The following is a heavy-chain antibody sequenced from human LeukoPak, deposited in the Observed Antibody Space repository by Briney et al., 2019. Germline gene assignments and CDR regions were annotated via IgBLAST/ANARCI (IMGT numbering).Heavy chain of an antibody. Sequence: PGGSLRLSCAASGFTFSTYWMSWVRQAPGKGLEWVANIKRGGGDKYYVDSVKGRFTISRDNAKDSLYLQMNSLRAEDTAVYYCARDEPNAVGGTAGLAYWGQGALVTVSS. V-gene: IGHV3-7*05. CDR2: IKRGGGDK. CDR1: GFTFSTYW. J-gene: IGHJ4*02. D-gene: IGHD6-19*01. CDR3: ARDEPNAVGGTAGLAY.